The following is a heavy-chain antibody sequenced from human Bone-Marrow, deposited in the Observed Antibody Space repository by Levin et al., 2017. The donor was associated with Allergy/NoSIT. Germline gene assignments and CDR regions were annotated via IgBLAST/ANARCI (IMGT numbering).Heavy chain of an antibody. CDR2: IYPGDSDA. Sequence: GESLKISCKASGYLFTDFWIGWVRQLPGKGLEWMGIIYPGDSDARYRPSFQGQVSISVDQSINTVYLQWISLKASDTATYFWARKEAGYGSETIDYRGQGTRVTVSS. CDR1: GYLFTDFW. V-gene: IGHV5-51*01. D-gene: IGHD3-10*01. CDR3: ARKEAGYGSETIDY. J-gene: IGHJ4*02.